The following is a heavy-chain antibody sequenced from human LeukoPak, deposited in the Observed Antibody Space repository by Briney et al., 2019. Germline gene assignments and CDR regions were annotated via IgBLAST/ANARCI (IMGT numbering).Heavy chain of an antibody. CDR1: GGSISSYY. J-gene: IGHJ6*03. CDR2: IYYSGST. CDR3: ARATLTKSRTYYYYYMDV. Sequence: PSETLSLTCTASGGSISSYYWSWIRQPPGKGLEWIGYIYYSGSTNYNPSPKSRVTISVATSKNQFSLKLSSVTAADTAVYYCARATLTKSRTYYYYYMDVWGKGTTVTVSS. V-gene: IGHV4-59*01.